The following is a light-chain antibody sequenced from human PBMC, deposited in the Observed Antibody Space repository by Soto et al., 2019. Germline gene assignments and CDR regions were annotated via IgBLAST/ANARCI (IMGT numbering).Light chain of an antibody. V-gene: IGLV2-14*01. CDR3: SSFTRSSTYL. CDR2: EVN. CDR1: SSDVGAYNF. J-gene: IGLJ1*01. Sequence: QSVLTQPASVSGSPGQSITISCTGTSSDVGAYNFVSWYQQYPGKAPKVMIYEVNNRPSGVSNRFSGSKSGNTASLTISGLQAEDEDDYYCSSFTRSSTYLFGSGTKLTVL.